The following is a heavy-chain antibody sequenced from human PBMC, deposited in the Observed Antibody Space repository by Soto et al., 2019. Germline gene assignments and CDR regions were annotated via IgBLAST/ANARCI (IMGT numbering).Heavy chain of an antibody. J-gene: IGHJ6*02. Sequence: QVQLVESGGGVVQPGRSLRLSCAASGFTFSSYGMHWVRQAPGKGLEWVAVIWYDGSNKYYADSVKGRFTISRDNSKNTLYLQMNSLRAEDTAVYYCARALGGDYDFWSGYPPSYYYYGMDVWGQGTTVTVSS. CDR3: ARALGGDYDFWSGYPPSYYYYGMDV. D-gene: IGHD3-3*01. CDR2: IWYDGSNK. V-gene: IGHV3-33*01. CDR1: GFTFSSYG.